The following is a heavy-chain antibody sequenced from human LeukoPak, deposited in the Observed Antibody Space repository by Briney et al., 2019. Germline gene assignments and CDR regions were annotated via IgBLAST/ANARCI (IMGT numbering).Heavy chain of an antibody. D-gene: IGHD3-3*01. CDR1: GYTFTSYD. V-gene: IGHV1-2*02. CDR3: ARDSGYDFWSGSPGRYFDY. J-gene: IGHJ4*02. Sequence: ASVKVSCKASGYTFTSYDINWVRQATGQGLEWMGWINPNSGGTNYAQKFQGRVTMTRDTSISTAYMELSRLRSDDTAVYYCARDSGYDFWSGSPGRYFDYWGQGTLVTVSS. CDR2: INPNSGGT.